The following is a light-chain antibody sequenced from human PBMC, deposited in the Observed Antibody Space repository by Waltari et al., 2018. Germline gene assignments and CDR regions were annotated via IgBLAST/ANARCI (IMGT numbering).Light chain of an antibody. Sequence: DIVMTQSPDSLAVSLGERATINCKSSQSVLYSSNNKNYLAWYQQKPGQPPKLLIYWASTRESGVPDRFSGSGSGTDFTLTICSLQAEDVAVYYCQQYYSTPPTFGQGTKVEIK. V-gene: IGKV4-1*01. CDR1: QSVLYSSNNKNY. CDR3: QQYYSTPPT. CDR2: WAS. J-gene: IGKJ1*01.